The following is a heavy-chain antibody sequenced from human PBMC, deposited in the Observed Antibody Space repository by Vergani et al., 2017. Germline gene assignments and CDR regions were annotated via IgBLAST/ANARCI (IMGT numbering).Heavy chain of an antibody. J-gene: IGHJ4*02. Sequence: QVQLVQSGAEVKKPGASVKVSCKASGYTFTSYAMHWVRQAPGQRLEWMGWINAGNGNTKYSQKFQGRVTITRDTSASTAYMELSSLRSEDTAVYYCARDESGIAAAEGPSFDYWGQGTLVTVSS. CDR2: INAGNGNT. CDR1: GYTFTSYA. V-gene: IGHV1-3*01. CDR3: ARDESGIAAAEGPSFDY. D-gene: IGHD6-13*01.